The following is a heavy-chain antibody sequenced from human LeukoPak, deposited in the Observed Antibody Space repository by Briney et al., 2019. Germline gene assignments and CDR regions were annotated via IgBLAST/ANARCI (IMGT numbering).Heavy chain of an antibody. Sequence: GGSLRLSCAASGFTFSSYEMNWVRQAPGKGLEWISYISASGRTMYYADSVKGRFTISRDNAKNSLYLQMNSLRAEDTAIYYCARPWGRSGYGDYFDYWGQGTPVTVSS. J-gene: IGHJ4*02. CDR2: ISASGRTM. D-gene: IGHD3-22*01. CDR3: ARPWGRSGYGDYFDY. V-gene: IGHV3-48*03. CDR1: GFTFSSYE.